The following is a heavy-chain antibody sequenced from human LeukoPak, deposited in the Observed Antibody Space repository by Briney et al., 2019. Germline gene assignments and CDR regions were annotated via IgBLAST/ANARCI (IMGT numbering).Heavy chain of an antibody. D-gene: IGHD3-16*02. V-gene: IGHV3-48*01. J-gene: IGHJ4*02. Sequence: GGSLRLSCAGSGFIFNNYAMHWVRQPPGKGLEWVSYISSSSSTIYYADSVKGRFTISRDNAKNSLYLQMNSLRAEDTAVYYCAGVGLRLGELSLTYWGQGTLVTVSS. CDR2: ISSSSSTI. CDR3: AGVGLRLGELSLTY. CDR1: GFIFNNYA.